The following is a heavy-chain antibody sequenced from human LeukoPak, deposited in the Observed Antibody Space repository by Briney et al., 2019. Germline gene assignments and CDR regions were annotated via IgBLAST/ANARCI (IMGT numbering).Heavy chain of an antibody. CDR1: GGSFSGYY. CDR2: INHSGST. D-gene: IGHD3-9*01. Sequence: SETLSLTCAVYGGSFSGYYWSWIRQPPGKGLEWIGEINHSGSTNYNPSLKSRVTISVDTSKNQFSLKLSSVTAADTAEYYCARNRPRYDILTGYYKPDWYFDLWGRGTLVTVSS. CDR3: ARNRPRYDILTGYYKPDWYFDL. V-gene: IGHV4-34*01. J-gene: IGHJ2*01.